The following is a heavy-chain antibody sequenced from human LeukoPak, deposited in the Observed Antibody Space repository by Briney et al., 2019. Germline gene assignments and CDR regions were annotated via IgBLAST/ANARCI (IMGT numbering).Heavy chain of an antibody. CDR3: ASGSSSSSLDY. D-gene: IGHD6-6*01. Sequence: GGSLRLSCAASGFTVSSNYMSWVRQAPGKGLEWVSVIYSGGSTYYADSVKGRFTISRDNSKNTLYLQMNSLRAEDTAVYYCASGSSSSSLDYWGQGTLVTVSS. CDR2: IYSGGST. V-gene: IGHV3-53*01. CDR1: GFTVSSNY. J-gene: IGHJ4*02.